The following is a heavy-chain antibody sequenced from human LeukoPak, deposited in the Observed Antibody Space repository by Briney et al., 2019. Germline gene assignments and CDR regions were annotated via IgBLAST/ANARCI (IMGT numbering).Heavy chain of an antibody. CDR2: IYPGDSDT. CDR1: GYTFTSYW. Sequence: GESLKNSCKGSGYTFTSYWIGWVRQMPGKGLEWMGIIYPGDSDTRYSPSFQGQVTLSADKSINTAYLQWSSLKASDTAMYYCARRVGYCSSTTCYAYFDYWGQGTLATVSS. J-gene: IGHJ4*02. CDR3: ARRVGYCSSTTCYAYFDY. V-gene: IGHV5-51*01. D-gene: IGHD2-2*03.